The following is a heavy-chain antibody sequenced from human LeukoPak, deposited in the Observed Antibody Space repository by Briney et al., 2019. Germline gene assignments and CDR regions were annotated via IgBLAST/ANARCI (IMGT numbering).Heavy chain of an antibody. CDR2: ISSSSSTI. Sequence: PGGSLRLSCAASGFTFITYSMNWVRQAPGKGLEWVSYISSSSSTIYYADSVKGRFTISRDNAKNSLYLQMNSLRAEDTSVYYCARENSGSHYQSDYWGQGTLVTVSS. J-gene: IGHJ4*02. CDR3: ARENSGSHYQSDY. CDR1: GFTFITYS. D-gene: IGHD1-26*01. V-gene: IGHV3-48*01.